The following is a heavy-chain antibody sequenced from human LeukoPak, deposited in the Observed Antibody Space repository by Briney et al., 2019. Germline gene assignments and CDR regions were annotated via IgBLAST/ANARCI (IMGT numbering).Heavy chain of an antibody. CDR3: ARDCSGGSCYQFDY. Sequence: ASVKVSCKASGYTFTAYYILWVRQAPGQGLEWMGWINPNSGGTNYAQKFQGRVTMTRDTSISTAYMELSRLRSDDTAVYYCARDCSGGSCYQFDYWGQGTLVTVSS. D-gene: IGHD2-15*01. CDR2: INPNSGGT. CDR1: GYTFTAYY. J-gene: IGHJ4*02. V-gene: IGHV1-2*02.